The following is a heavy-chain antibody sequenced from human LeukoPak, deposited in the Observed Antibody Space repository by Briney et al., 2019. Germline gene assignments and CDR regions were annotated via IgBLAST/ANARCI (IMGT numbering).Heavy chain of an antibody. D-gene: IGHD3-9*01. V-gene: IGHV1-24*01. CDR3: ATRYRYFDWGDY. CDR1: GYTLTELS. Sequence: ASVKVSCKVSGYTLTELSMHWVRQAPGKGLEWMGSFDPEDGETIYAQKFQGGVTMTEDTSTDTAYMELSSLRSEDTAVYYCATRYRYFDWGDYWGQGTLVTVSS. CDR2: FDPEDGET. J-gene: IGHJ4*02.